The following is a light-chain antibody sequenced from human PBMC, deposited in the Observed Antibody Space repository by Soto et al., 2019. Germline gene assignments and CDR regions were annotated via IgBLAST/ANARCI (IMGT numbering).Light chain of an antibody. V-gene: IGLV2-14*01. CDR3: RSYKSRSTYV. CDR2: DVS. J-gene: IGLJ1*01. CDR1: SSDVGGYNY. Sequence: QSALTQPASVSGSPGQSITISCTGTSSDVGGYNYVSWYQQHPGKAPKLMIYDVSNRPSGGSYRFSGSKSGNTASLTISGPQAEDEAYYFCRSYKSRSTYVFGTGTKLTVL.